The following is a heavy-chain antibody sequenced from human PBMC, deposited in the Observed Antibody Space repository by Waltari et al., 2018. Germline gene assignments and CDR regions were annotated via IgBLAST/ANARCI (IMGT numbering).Heavy chain of an antibody. CDR2: MNPNCGNT. D-gene: IGHD6-19*01. V-gene: IGHV1-8*02. CDR1: GGTFSGHS. Sequence: HVQLVQSGAEVKGPGSSVKVSCKTSGGTFSGHSFSWVRQAPGQGLEWMGGMNPNCGNTGCAQKLKGGVTMTSNTSISTDYMELSSLRSEDTAVYYGAGGSRGRAVAGRRLDYWGQGTLVTVSS. CDR3: AGGSRGRAVAGRRLDY. J-gene: IGHJ4*02.